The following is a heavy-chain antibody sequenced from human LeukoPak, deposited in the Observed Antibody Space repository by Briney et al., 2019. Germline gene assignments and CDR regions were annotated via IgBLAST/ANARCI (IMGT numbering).Heavy chain of an antibody. CDR1: GFTFSSYW. D-gene: IGHD2-15*01. Sequence: TGGSLRLSCAASGFTFSSYWMHWVRQAPGKGPVWVSRINNDGSGTTYADSVKGRFTISRADAKNTLYLQMNSLRAEDTAVYYCVRGGESTWSWGQGTLVTVSS. CDR3: VRGGESTWS. J-gene: IGHJ5*02. V-gene: IGHV3-74*01. CDR2: INNDGSGT.